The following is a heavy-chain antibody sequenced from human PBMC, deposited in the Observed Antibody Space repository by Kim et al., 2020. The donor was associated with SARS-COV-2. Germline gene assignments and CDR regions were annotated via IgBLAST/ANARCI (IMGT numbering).Heavy chain of an antibody. CDR3: ARYFDLKGHCY. CDR2: ISSSGSTI. D-gene: IGHD3-9*01. J-gene: IGHJ4*02. Sequence: GGSLRLSCAASGFTFSSYEMNWVRQAPGKGLEWVSYISSSGSTIYYADSVKGRFTISRDNAKNSLYLQMNSLRAEDTAVYYCARYFDLKGHCYWGQGTLVTVSS. CDR1: GFTFSSYE. V-gene: IGHV3-48*03.